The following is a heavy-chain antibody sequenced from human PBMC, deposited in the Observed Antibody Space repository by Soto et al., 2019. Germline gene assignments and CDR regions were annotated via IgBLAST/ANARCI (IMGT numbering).Heavy chain of an antibody. CDR1: GYIFTSYW. D-gene: IGHD3-3*01. CDR2: IYPGDSDT. V-gene: IGHV5-51*01. J-gene: IGHJ6*02. Sequence: PGESLKISCKGSGYIFTSYWIGWGLQRPGEGLEWMGIIYPGDSDTRYSPSFQGQVTISADKSISTAYLQWSSLKASDTAMYYCARHDNYDFWSGSYYGMDVWGQGTTVTVSS. CDR3: ARHDNYDFWSGSYYGMDV.